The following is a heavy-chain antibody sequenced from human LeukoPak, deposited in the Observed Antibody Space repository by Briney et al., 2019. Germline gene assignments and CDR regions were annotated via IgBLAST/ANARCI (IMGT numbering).Heavy chain of an antibody. CDR3: AKDPAATPWGNFDY. D-gene: IGHD2-15*01. Sequence: GGSLRLSCAASGFTFSNYWMNWVRQAPGKGLEWVANIKEDGSDKYYVDSVKGRFSISKDNAKNSLYLQMNSLRAEDTALYYCAKDPAATPWGNFDYWGQGTLVTVSS. V-gene: IGHV3-7*03. CDR1: GFTFSNYW. J-gene: IGHJ4*02. CDR2: IKEDGSDK.